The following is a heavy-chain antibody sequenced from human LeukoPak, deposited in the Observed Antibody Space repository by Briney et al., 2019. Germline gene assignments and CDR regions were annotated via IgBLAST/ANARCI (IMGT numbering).Heavy chain of an antibody. D-gene: IGHD5-18*01. CDR1: GFTFDDYA. V-gene: IGHV3-9*01. CDR3: ARGGGDTAMAHDY. J-gene: IGHJ4*02. Sequence: PGRSLRLSCAASGFTFDDYAMHWVRQAPGKGLEWVSGISWNGGSVDYADSVKGRFTISRDDAKNTLYLQVNSLRAEDTAVYFCARGGGDTAMAHDYWGQGTLVTVSS. CDR2: ISWNGGSV.